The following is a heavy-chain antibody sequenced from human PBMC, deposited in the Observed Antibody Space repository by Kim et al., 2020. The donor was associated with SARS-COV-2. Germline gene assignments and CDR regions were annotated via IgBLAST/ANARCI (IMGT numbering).Heavy chain of an antibody. CDR1: GGSFSGYY. CDR3: ARVNEYSYGLDY. J-gene: IGHJ4*02. Sequence: SETLSLTCAVYGGSFSGYYWSWIRQPPGKGLEWIGEINHSGSTNYNPSLKSRVTISVDTSKNQFSLKLSSVTAADTAVYYCARVNEYSYGLDYWGQGTLVTVSS. D-gene: IGHD5-18*01. CDR2: INHSGST. V-gene: IGHV4-34*01.